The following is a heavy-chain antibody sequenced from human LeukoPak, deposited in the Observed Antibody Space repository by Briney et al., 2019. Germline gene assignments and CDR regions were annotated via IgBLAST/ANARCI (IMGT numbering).Heavy chain of an antibody. D-gene: IGHD3-16*01. Sequence: GGSLRLSRAVSGFTFMNYAMHWVRQAPGTGPQWVAVISYDGRNKYYADSVRGRFTISRDNSNNTLFLHMNSLRAEDTAVYFCVRDLIDAWGASRPTDYSGQGTLVTVSS. CDR1: GFTFMNYA. V-gene: IGHV3-30*04. CDR2: ISYDGRNK. J-gene: IGHJ4*02. CDR3: VRDLIDAWGASRPTDY.